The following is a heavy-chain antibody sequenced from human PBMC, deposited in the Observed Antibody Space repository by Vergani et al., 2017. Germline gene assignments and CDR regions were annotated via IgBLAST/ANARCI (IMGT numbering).Heavy chain of an antibody. D-gene: IGHD3-3*01. V-gene: IGHV4-34*09. CDR2: INHSGST. CDR3: ARGRNYDFWSGPRMYYYYMDV. CDR1: GGSISSYY. Sequence: QVQLQESGPGLVKPSQTLSLTCTVSGGSISSYYWSWIRQPPGKGLEWIGEINHSGSTNYNPSLKSRVTISVDTSKNQFSLKLSSVTAADTAVYYCARGRNYDFWSGPRMYYYYMDVWGKGTTVTVSS. J-gene: IGHJ6*03.